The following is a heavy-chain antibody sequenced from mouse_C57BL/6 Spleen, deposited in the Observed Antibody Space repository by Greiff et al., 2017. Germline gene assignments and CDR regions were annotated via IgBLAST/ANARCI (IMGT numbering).Heavy chain of an antibody. CDR3: ARHNSNYGWFAY. Sequence: EVKLQESGGGLVQPGESLKLSCESNEYEFPSHDMSWVRKTPEKRLELVAAITSDGGSTYYPDTMERRFIISRDNTKKTLYLQMSSLRSEDTALYYCARHNSNYGWFAYWGQGTLVTVSA. D-gene: IGHD2-5*01. V-gene: IGHV5-2*01. CDR2: ITSDGGST. CDR1: EYEFPSHD. J-gene: IGHJ3*01.